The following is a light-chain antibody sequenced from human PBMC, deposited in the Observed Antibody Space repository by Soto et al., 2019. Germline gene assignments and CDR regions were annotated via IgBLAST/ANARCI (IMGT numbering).Light chain of an antibody. CDR2: DVS. J-gene: IGKJ3*01. CDR1: QSVFSY. V-gene: IGKV3-11*01. CDR3: QQRSNWPPFT. Sequence: EFVLTQSPATLSLSPGERATLSCRASQSVFSYLAWYQQKPGQAPRLLIYDVSNRATGIPARFIGSGSGTDFTLTISSLEPEDFAVYYCQQRSNWPPFTFGPGTKVDLK.